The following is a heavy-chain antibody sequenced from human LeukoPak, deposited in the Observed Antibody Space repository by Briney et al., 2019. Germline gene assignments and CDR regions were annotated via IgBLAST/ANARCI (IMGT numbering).Heavy chain of an antibody. CDR1: GFTVSSNY. V-gene: IGHV3-66*01. J-gene: IGHJ4*02. CDR3: ARASSMTTIFDS. Sequence: GGSLRLSCAASGFTVSSNYMSWVRQAPGKGLEWVSAFYSGGNTYYADSVKGRFTISRDDSKNTLYLQMNSLRAEDTAVYYCARASSMTTIFDSWGQGTLVTVSS. CDR2: FYSGGNT. D-gene: IGHD4-17*01.